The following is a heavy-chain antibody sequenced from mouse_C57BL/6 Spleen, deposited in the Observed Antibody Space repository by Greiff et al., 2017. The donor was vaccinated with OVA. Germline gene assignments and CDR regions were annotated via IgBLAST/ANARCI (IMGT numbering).Heavy chain of an antibody. CDR2: IYPGDGDT. D-gene: IGHD1-1*01. J-gene: IGHJ3*01. CDR1: GYAFSSSW. V-gene: IGHV1-82*01. Sequence: QVQLQQSGPELVKPGASVKISCKASGYAFSSSWMNWVKQRPGKGLEWIGRIYPGDGDTNYNGKFKGKATLTADKSSSTAYMQLSSLTSEDSAVYFCGTYYYGSPWFAYWGQGTLVTVSA. CDR3: GTYYYGSPWFAY.